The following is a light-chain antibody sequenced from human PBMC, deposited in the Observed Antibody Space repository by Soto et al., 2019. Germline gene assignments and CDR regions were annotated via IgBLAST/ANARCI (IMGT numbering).Light chain of an antibody. V-gene: IGKV1-6*01. J-gene: IGKJ1*01. CDR3: LQDHNYPRT. Sequence: AIQMTQSPSSLSASVGDRVTITCRASQGIRNDLGWYQQKPGKAPKLLIYATSSVQSGVPSRFSGSGSGTDFTLTISSLQPEDFATYYCLQDHNYPRTLGQGTKVEIK. CDR1: QGIRND. CDR2: ATS.